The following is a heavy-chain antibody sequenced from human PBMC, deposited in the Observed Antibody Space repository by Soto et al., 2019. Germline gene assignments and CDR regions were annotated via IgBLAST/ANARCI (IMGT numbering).Heavy chain of an antibody. D-gene: IGHD6-19*01. Sequence: QVQLVQSGAEVKKPGSSVKVSCKASGGTFSSYTISWVRQAPGQGLEWMGRIIPILGIANYAQKFQGRVTITADKSTSTAYMELSSLRSEDTAVYYCARDPTGYSSGWYPSDYWGQGTLVTVSS. CDR2: IIPILGIA. CDR3: ARDPTGYSSGWYPSDY. V-gene: IGHV1-69*08. J-gene: IGHJ4*02. CDR1: GGTFSSYT.